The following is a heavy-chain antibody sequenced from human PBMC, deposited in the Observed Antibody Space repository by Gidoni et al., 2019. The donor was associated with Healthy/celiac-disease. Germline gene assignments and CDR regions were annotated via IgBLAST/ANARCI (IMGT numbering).Heavy chain of an antibody. J-gene: IGHJ4*02. CDR2: ISYDGSNK. CDR1: GFPFSSYA. CDR3: ARGGVLRYFDWLLGAFDY. D-gene: IGHD3-9*01. V-gene: IGHV3-30-3*01. Sequence: VQLVESGGGVVQPGRSLRLSCAASGFPFSSYALHWVRHAPGQGLEGVAVISYDGSNKYYADSVKGRFTISRDNSKNTLYLQMNSLRAEDTAVYYCARGGVLRYFDWLLGAFDYWGQGTLVTVSS.